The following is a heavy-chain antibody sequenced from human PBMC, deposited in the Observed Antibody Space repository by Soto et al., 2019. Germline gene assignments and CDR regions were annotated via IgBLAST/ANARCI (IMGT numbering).Heavy chain of an antibody. CDR2: SFYRGST. V-gene: IGHV4-39*01. J-gene: IGHJ4*02. Sequence: QLQLQESGPGLVKPSETLSLTCTVSGGSISSRSHYWGWIRQSPGKHLEWIGSSFYRGSTHYNPSLKTRVTIPVETSKNQVSLKLYSVTAADTAVYYWATADGFGVVTPFFEYWGQGILVTVSS. CDR1: GGSISSRSHY. CDR3: ATADGFGVVTPFFEY. D-gene: IGHD3-3*01.